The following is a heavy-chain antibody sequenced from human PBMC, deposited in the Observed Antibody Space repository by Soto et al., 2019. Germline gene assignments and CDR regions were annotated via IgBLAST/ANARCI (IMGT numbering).Heavy chain of an antibody. Sequence: ESLKIPCKGSGYSFTSYWISWVRQMPGKGLEWMGRIDPSDSYTNYSPSFQGHVTISADKSISTAYLQWSSLKASDTAMYYCARQAMVRGVIPYYYYGMDVWGQGTTVTVSS. CDR1: GYSFTSYW. J-gene: IGHJ6*02. CDR3: ARQAMVRGVIPYYYYGMDV. CDR2: IDPSDSYT. V-gene: IGHV5-10-1*01. D-gene: IGHD3-10*01.